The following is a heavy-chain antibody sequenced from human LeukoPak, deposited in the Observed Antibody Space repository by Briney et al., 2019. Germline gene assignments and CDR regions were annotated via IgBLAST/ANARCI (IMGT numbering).Heavy chain of an antibody. Sequence: SETLSLTCVVSGCSISAYYWNWIRQPAGKGLEWIGRLHSSGETTSNPSLMSRATMSLDTSRNHFSLNLTSVTAADTAIYYCATMFGESSDFDHWGQGTLVTVSS. CDR1: GCSISAYY. V-gene: IGHV4-4*07. CDR3: ATMFGESSDFDH. D-gene: IGHD3-10*02. CDR2: LHSSGET. J-gene: IGHJ4*02.